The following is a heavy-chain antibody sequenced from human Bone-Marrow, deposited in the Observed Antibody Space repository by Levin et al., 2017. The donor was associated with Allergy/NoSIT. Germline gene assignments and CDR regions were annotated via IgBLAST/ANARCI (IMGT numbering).Heavy chain of an antibody. V-gene: IGHV4-39*01. J-gene: IGHJ4*02. Sequence: SQTLSLTCPVSGDPIGGSPYYWGWIRQPPGKGLEWIASMFHSGTTYYNPSLKSRVTISVDASNNQFSLRLRSVTAADTAVYYCARHPDLFDNWGQGTLVTVSS. CDR2: MFHSGTT. D-gene: IGHD1-14*01. CDR1: GDPIGGSPYY. CDR3: ARHPDLFDN.